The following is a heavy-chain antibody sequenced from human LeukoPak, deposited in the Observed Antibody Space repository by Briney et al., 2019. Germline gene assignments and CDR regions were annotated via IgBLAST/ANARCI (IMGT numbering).Heavy chain of an antibody. CDR2: IYYSGST. CDR1: GGSISSSSYY. V-gene: IGHV4-39*07. Sequence: SETLSLTCTVSGGSISSSSYYWSWIRQPPGKGLEWIGSIYYSGSTYYNPSLKSRVTISVDTSKNQFSLKLSSVTAADTAVYYCARVGSGWYGGYYYYMDVWGKGTTVTVSS. CDR3: ARVGSGWYGGYYYYMDV. J-gene: IGHJ6*03. D-gene: IGHD6-19*01.